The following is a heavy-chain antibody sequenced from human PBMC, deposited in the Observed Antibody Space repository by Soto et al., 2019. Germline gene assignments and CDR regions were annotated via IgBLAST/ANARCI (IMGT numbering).Heavy chain of an antibody. CDR2: INHSGST. Sequence: PSETLSLTCAVYGGSFSGYYWSWIRQPPGKGLEWIGEINHSGSTNYNPSLKSRVTISVDTSKNQSSLKLSSVTAADTAVYYCALYGSWYGHWGQGTLVTVSS. J-gene: IGHJ4*02. CDR1: GGSFSGYY. D-gene: IGHD6-13*01. V-gene: IGHV4-34*01. CDR3: ALYGSWYGH.